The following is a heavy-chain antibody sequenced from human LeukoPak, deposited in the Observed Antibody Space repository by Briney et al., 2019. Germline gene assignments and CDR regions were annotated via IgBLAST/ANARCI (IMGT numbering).Heavy chain of an antibody. CDR3: ASRYCTGVNCFAASYMCMDV. CDR1: GFTFSHAW. V-gene: IGHV3-7*01. J-gene: IGHJ6*03. CDR2: IKQDGSEK. Sequence: GGSLRLSCAASGFTFSHAWMTWFRQAPGKGLEWVANIKQDGSEKYYVDSVKGRFTISRDNADRSLYLQMTSLRVEDTAVYFCASRYCTGVNCFAASYMCMDVWGIETTVTVSS. D-gene: IGHD2-8*02.